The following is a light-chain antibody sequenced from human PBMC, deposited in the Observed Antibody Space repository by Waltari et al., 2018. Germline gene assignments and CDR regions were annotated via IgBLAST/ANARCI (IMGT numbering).Light chain of an antibody. V-gene: IGKV3-11*01. CDR3: QQRSNWPPIT. CDR2: DAS. Sequence: EIVLTQSPVTLSLAPGERATLSCWASKSVGSYLAWYQQKPGQAPRLLMYDASNRATGVPARFNGSGSGTDFTLTIISLQSEDSAVYYCQQRSNWPPITFGQGTRLEIK. CDR1: KSVGSY. J-gene: IGKJ5*01.